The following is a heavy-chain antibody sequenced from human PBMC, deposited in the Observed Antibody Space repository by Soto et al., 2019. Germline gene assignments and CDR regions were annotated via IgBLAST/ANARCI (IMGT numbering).Heavy chain of an antibody. CDR1: GFTFRSSW. Sequence: PGGSLRLSCAASGFTFRSSWMGWVRQAPGKGLEWVANIKKDGGERNYLDSAKGRFTISRDNAENSLFLQMNSLRAEDTAVYYCARDFTSYYGMDXWGQGTTFTVS. J-gene: IGHJ6*02. CDR3: ARDFTSYYGMDX. CDR2: IKKDGGER. V-gene: IGHV3-7*01.